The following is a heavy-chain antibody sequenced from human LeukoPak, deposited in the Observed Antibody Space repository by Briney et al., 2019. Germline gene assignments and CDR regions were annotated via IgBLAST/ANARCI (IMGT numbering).Heavy chain of an antibody. CDR2: ISAYNGNT. CDR3: AREAGPNSSGYYQH. CDR1: GYTFTSYG. D-gene: IGHD3-22*01. V-gene: IGHV1-18*01. J-gene: IGHJ1*01. Sequence: ASVKVSCKASGYTFTSYGISWVRQAPGQGLEWMGWISAYNGNTNYAQKLQGRVTMTRDTSTSTVYMELSSLRSEDTAVYYCAREAGPNSSGYYQHWGQGTLVTVSS.